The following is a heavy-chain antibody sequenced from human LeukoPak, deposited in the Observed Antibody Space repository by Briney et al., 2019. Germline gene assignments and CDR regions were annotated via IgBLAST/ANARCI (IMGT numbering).Heavy chain of an antibody. CDR1: GFTFSSYG. Sequence: GGSLRLSCAASGFTFSSYGMHWVRQAPGKGLEWVSAICGGGGNTYYADSVKGRFTISRDNYKNTLYLQMNSLRDKDTAVYYCARDSGSSSWSYYYLDVGGKGNGVTVSS. D-gene: IGHD1-26*01. CDR2: ICGGGGNT. V-gene: IGHV3-23*01. CDR3: ARDSGSSSWSYYYLDV. J-gene: IGHJ6*03.